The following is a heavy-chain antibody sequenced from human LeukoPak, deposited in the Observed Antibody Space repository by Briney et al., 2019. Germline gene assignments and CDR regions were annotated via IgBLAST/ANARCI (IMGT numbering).Heavy chain of an antibody. D-gene: IGHD6-13*01. CDR1: GGSISSHY. V-gene: IGHV4-4*09. Sequence: SETLSLTCTVSGGSISSHYWSWIRQPPGKGLEWIGYIYTSGSTNYNPSLKSRVTISVDTSKNQFSLKLSSVTAADTAVYYCARNPLVGGIAFDIWGQGTMVTVSS. CDR2: IYTSGST. CDR3: ARNPLVGGIAFDI. J-gene: IGHJ3*02.